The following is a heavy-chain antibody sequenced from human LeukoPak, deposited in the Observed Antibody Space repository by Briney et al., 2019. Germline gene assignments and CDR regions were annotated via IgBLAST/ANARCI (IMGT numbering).Heavy chain of an antibody. CDR3: ARSYDSSVYYDY. CDR1: GYTFTGYY. CDR2: INPNSGGT. V-gene: IGHV1-2*04. D-gene: IGHD3-22*01. Sequence: EASVKVSCKASGYTFTGYYMHWVRQAPGQGLEWMGWINPNSGGTNYVQNFQGWVTMTRDTSISTAYMELSRLRSDDTAVYYCARSYDSSVYYDYWGQGTLVTVSS. J-gene: IGHJ4*02.